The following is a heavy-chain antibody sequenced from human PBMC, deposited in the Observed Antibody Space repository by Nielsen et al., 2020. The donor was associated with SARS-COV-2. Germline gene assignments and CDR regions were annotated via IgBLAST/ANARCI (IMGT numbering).Heavy chain of an antibody. CDR3: ARRGDYDILTGYHFDY. V-gene: IGHV1-8*01. J-gene: IGHJ4*02. CDR1: GYTFTSYD. CDR2: MNPNSGNT. Sequence: ASVKVSCKASGYTFTSYDINWVRQATGQGLEWMGWMNPNSGNTGYAQKFQGRVTMTRNTCISTAYMELSSLRSEDTAVYYCARRGDYDILTGYHFDYWGQGTLVTVSS. D-gene: IGHD3-9*01.